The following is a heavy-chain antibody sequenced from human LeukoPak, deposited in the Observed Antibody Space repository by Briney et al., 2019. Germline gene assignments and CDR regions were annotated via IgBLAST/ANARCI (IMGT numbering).Heavy chain of an antibody. J-gene: IGHJ3*02. CDR3: ARESIAVAGRGSKDAFDI. CDR2: ISHDGSNK. CDR1: GFTFSSYP. V-gene: IGHV3-30-3*01. Sequence: PEGSLRLSCAASGFTFSSYPMHWVRQAPGLGLQWVAVISHDGSNKYYEDSVKGRFTISRDNAKNSLYLQMNSLRAEDTAVYYCARESIAVAGRGSKDAFDIWGQGTMDTVSS. D-gene: IGHD6-19*01.